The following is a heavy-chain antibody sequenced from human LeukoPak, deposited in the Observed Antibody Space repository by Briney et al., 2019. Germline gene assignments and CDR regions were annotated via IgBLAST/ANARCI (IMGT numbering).Heavy chain of an antibody. CDR3: ARGKGMRGYSRTREPFVY. D-gene: IGHD6-13*01. V-gene: IGHV4-39*07. CDR1: GGSISSSSYY. J-gene: IGHJ4*02. Sequence: SETLSLTCTVSGGSISSSSYYWGWIRQPPGKGLEWIGEINHSGSTNYNPSLKSRVTISVDTSKNQFSLKLSSVAAADTAVYYCARGKGMRGYSRTREPFVYWGQGTLVTVSS. CDR2: INHSGST.